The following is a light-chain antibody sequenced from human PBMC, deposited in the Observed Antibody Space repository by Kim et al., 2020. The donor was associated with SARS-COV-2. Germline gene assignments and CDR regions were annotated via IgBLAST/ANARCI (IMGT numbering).Light chain of an antibody. CDR3: QTWDSGTVL. J-gene: IGLJ2*01. CDR2: QDN. V-gene: IGLV3-1*01. CDR1: KVGDRY. Sequence: SYELTQPPSVSVSPGQTASITCSGVKVGDRYACWYQQKPGQSPILVIYQDNKRASGIPARFSGSNSGNTATLTISGTQAVDEADYYCQTWDSGTVLFGGG.